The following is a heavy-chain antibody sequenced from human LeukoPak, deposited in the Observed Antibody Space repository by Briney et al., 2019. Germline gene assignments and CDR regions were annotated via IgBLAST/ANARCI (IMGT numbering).Heavy chain of an antibody. V-gene: IGHV4-59*01. CDR1: GGSISSYY. CDR2: IYYSGST. Sequence: SETLSLTCTVSGGSISSYYWSWIRQPPGTGLEWNGYIYYSGSTNYNPSLKSRVTISVDTSKNQFSLKLSSVTAADTAVYYCARVTSDSSGYYYLNWYFDLWGRGTLVTVSS. D-gene: IGHD3-22*01. J-gene: IGHJ2*01. CDR3: ARVTSDSSGYYYLNWYFDL.